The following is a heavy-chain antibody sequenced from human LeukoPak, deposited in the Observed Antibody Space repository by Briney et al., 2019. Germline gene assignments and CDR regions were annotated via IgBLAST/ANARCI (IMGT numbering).Heavy chain of an antibody. V-gene: IGHV1-69*13. J-gene: IGHJ6*02. D-gene: IGHD2-15*01. CDR2: IIPIFGTA. CDR1: GGTFSSYA. Sequence: ASVKVSCKASGGTFSSYAISWVRQAPGQGLEWMGGIIPIFGTANYAQKFQGRVTITADESTSTAYMDLSSLRSEDTAVYYCARSYYCSGGSCYSGVYYYGMDVWGQGTTVTVSS. CDR3: ARSYYCSGGSCYSGVYYYGMDV.